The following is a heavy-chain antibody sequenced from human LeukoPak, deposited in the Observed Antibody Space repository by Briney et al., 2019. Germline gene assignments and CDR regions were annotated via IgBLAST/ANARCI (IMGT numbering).Heavy chain of an antibody. J-gene: IGHJ4*02. Sequence: ASVKVSCKASGYTFTSYGISWVRQAPGQGLEWMGWISAYNGNTNYAQKLQGRVTMTTDTSTSTAYMELRSLRSDDTAVYYCARDRRLRLGELSLYDYWGQGTLVTVSS. CDR1: GYTFTSYG. CDR3: ARDRRLRLGELSLYDY. V-gene: IGHV1-18*01. CDR2: ISAYNGNT. D-gene: IGHD3-16*02.